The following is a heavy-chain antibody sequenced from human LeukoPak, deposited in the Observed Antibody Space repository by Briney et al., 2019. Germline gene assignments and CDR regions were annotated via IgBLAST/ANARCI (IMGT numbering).Heavy chain of an antibody. CDR2: TNSDGSST. CDR1: GFTFSSYW. V-gene: IGHV3-74*01. Sequence: GGSLRLSCAASGFTFSSYWMHWVRQAPGKGLVWVSRTNSDGSSTSYADSVKGRFTISRDNAKNTLYLQMNSLRAEDTAVYYCARGDYDFWSGYSVDYWGQGTLVTVSS. D-gene: IGHD3-3*01. J-gene: IGHJ4*02. CDR3: ARGDYDFWSGYSVDY.